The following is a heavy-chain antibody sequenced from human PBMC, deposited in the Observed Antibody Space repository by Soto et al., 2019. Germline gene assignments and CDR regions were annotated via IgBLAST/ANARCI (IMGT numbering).Heavy chain of an antibody. V-gene: IGHV3-48*01. CDR2: ITSTSSGM. CDR1: GFAFSSHF. D-gene: IGHD2-8*01. CDR3: ARRASGVPTTDSYYYYVDV. Sequence: EVQLVESGGGLVQPGGSLRLTCAASGFAFSSHFMYWVRQAPGKGLEWVSCITSTSSGMYYTDSVKGRFTISRDNAKNSLYLQMNSLRAEDTAVYYCARRASGVPTTDSYYYYVDVWGKGTTVTVSS. J-gene: IGHJ6*03.